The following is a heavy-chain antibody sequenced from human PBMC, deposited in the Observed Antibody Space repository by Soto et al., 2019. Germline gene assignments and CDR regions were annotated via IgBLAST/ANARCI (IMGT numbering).Heavy chain of an antibody. CDR1: GYTFTSYD. V-gene: IGHV1-8*01. D-gene: IGHD2-21*01. CDR3: ASGDYYVGY. CDR2: MNPNSGNT. J-gene: IGHJ4*02. Sequence: QVQLVQSGAEVKKPGASVKVSCTASGYTFTSYDIPWERQSTGQGLEWMGWMNPNSGNTGYAQKFQGRVTMTRNTSISTAYIELSSLRSEDTAVYYCASGDYYVGYWGQGTLVTVSS.